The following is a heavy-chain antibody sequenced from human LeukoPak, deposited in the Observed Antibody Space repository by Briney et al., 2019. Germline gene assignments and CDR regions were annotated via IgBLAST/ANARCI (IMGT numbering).Heavy chain of an antibody. V-gene: IGHV3-23*01. J-gene: IGHJ4*02. CDR1: GFTFSSYA. CDR3: AKGSQSTYYDFWSGYPEYYFDY. CDR2: ISGSGGST. D-gene: IGHD3-3*01. Sequence: GGSLRLSCAASGFTFSSYAMSWVRQAPGKGLEWVSAISGSGGSTYYADSVKGRFTISRDNSKNTLYLQMNNLRAEDTAVYYCAKGSQSTYYDFWSGYPEYYFDYWGQGTLVTVSS.